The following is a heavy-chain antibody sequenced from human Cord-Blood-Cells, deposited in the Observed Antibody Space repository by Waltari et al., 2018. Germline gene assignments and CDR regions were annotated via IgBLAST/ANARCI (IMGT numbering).Heavy chain of an antibody. CDR3: ARVSLLTGDAFDI. D-gene: IGHD7-27*01. Sequence: QVQLVQSGAAVKKPGASVKVSCTASGYTFTSYDINWFRQATGQGLEWMGWMNPNSGNTGYAQKFQGRVTITRNTSISTAYMELSSLRSEDTAVYYCARVSLLTGDAFDIWGQGTMVTVSS. V-gene: IGHV1-8*03. CDR1: GYTFTSYD. CDR2: MNPNSGNT. J-gene: IGHJ3*02.